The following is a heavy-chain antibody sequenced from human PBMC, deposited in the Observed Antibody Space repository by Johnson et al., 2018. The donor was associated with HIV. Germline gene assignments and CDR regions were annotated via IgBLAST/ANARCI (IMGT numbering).Heavy chain of an antibody. CDR2: IWFDGSNK. J-gene: IGHJ3*02. CDR3: ARLPSGYNRDAFNI. D-gene: IGHD5-18*01. CDR1: GFTFSSYG. Sequence: QVQLVESGGGVVQPGRSLRLSCAASGFTFSSYGMHWVRQAPGKGLEWVAVIWFDGSNKYYADSVKGRFTISRDNSKNTLYLQMNGLRAEDTAVYYCARLPSGYNRDAFNIWGQGTMVTVSS. V-gene: IGHV3-33*01.